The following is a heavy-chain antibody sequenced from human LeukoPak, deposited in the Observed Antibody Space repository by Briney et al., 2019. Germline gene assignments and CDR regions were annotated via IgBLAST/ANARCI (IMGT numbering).Heavy chain of an antibody. D-gene: IGHD5-12*01. J-gene: IGHJ5*02. CDR1: GGSISSSSYY. Sequence: PSETLSLTCTVSGGSISSSSYYWGWIRQPPGKGLEWTGTIYYSGSTYYNPSLKSRVTISVDTSQNQFSLRLSSVTAADTAVYYCARDVDIVATVWFDPWGQGTLVTVSS. CDR2: IYYSGST. V-gene: IGHV4-39*02. CDR3: ARDVDIVATVWFDP.